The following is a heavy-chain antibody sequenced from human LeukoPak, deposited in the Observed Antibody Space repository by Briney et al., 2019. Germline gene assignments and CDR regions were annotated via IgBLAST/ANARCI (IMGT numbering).Heavy chain of an antibody. CDR3: ARPSGSYSRENFDY. CDR2: IYYSGST. J-gene: IGHJ4*02. Sequence: PSETLSLTCTVSGGSISSSSYYWGWIRQPPGKGLEWIGSIYYSGSTYYNPSLKSRVTISVDTPKNQFSLKLSSVTAADTAVYYCARPSGSYSRENFDYWGQGTLVTVSS. D-gene: IGHD1-26*01. V-gene: IGHV4-39*01. CDR1: GGSISSSSYY.